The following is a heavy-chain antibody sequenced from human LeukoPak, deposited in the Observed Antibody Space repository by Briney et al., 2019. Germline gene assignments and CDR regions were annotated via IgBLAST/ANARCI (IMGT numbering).Heavy chain of an antibody. CDR1: GFTFSDYY. CDR3: ASDRDGYNYADY. CDR2: ISSSGRTI. Sequence: GGSLRLSCAASGFTFSDYYMSWVRQAPGKGLEWVSHISSSGRTIYYADSVKGRFTISRDNAKNSLYLQMNSLRAEDTAVYYCASDRDGYNYADYWGQGTLVTVSS. D-gene: IGHD5-24*01. J-gene: IGHJ4*02. V-gene: IGHV3-11*04.